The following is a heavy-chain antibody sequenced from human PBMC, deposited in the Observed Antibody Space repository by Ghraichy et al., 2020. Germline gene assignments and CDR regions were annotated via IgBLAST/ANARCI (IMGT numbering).Heavy chain of an antibody. Sequence: GGSLRLSCAASGFTFSASGMNWVRQAPGKGPEWGSYISDSNGFIYYADSVRGRFTISRDNAKNSLYLQMNSLRDDDTAVYYCARDSGYYARRSALDLWGQGTMVSVSS. V-gene: IGHV3-48*02. CDR2: ISDSNGFI. D-gene: IGHD3-22*01. CDR1: GFTFSASG. CDR3: ARDSGYYARRSALDL. J-gene: IGHJ3*01.